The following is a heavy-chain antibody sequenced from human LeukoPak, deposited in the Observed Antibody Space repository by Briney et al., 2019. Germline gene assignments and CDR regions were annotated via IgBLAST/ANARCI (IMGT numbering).Heavy chain of an antibody. J-gene: IGHJ4*02. CDR3: ARAVGSFDWLPLFDY. V-gene: IGHV4-39*07. CDR2: IFYSGST. D-gene: IGHD3-9*01. CDR1: GGSTSTSNYY. Sequence: SETLSLICTVSGGSTSTSNYYWGWIRQPPGKGLEWIGNIFYSGSTYYSPSLKSRVTISLDTSRNQFSLKLNSVTAADTAVYYCARAVGSFDWLPLFDYWGQGTLVTVSS.